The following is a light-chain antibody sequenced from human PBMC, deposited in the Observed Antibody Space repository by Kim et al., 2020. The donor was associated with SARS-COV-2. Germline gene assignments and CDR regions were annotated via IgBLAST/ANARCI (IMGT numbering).Light chain of an antibody. Sequence: GSVGDRVTITCRASQDISNYLAWFQLKPEKAPKLLIYAASALQPGVPSRFSGSGSGTDFTLTVTSLQPEDVATYYCQKCDSAPWTFGQGTKVDIK. CDR3: QKCDSAPWT. J-gene: IGKJ1*01. CDR1: QDISNY. V-gene: IGKV1-27*01. CDR2: AAS.